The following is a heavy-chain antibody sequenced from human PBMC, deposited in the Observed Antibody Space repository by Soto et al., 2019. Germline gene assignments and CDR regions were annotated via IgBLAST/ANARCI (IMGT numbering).Heavy chain of an antibody. CDR1: GYAFASNS. D-gene: IGHD3-3*01. V-gene: IGHV1-18*01. J-gene: IGHJ6*02. CDR3: ARVVTIFGVVTSPHYGMDV. CDR2: ISAYNGNT. Sequence: SAEVTWKDCGYAFASNSSSWVQQATGQGLEWMGWISAYNGNTNYAQKLQGRVTMTTDTSTSTAYMELRSLRSDDTAVYYCARVVTIFGVVTSPHYGMDVWGQGTTVTVSS.